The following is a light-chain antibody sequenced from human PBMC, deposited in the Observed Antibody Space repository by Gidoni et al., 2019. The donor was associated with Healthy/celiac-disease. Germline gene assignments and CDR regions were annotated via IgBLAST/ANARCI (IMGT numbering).Light chain of an antibody. CDR3: QAWDSSTDVV. J-gene: IGLJ2*01. CDR2: QDS. V-gene: IGLV3-1*01. Sequence: SYELTQPPSVSVSPGQTASIPCSGDKLGDTYSCWYQQKPGQYPVLVIYQDSKRPSGSPERFSGSNSGNTATLTISGTQAMDEADYYCQAWDSSTDVVFGGGTKLTVL. CDR1: KLGDTY.